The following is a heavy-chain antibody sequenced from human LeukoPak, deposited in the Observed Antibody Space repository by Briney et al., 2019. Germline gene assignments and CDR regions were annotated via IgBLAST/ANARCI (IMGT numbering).Heavy chain of an antibody. Sequence: ASVKVSCKASGGTFSSYAISWVRQAPGQGLEWMGRIIPIFGTANYAQKFQGRVTITADKSTSTAYMELSSLRSEDTAVYYCARGYCSGRSCYLFTYCGQGTLVTVSS. CDR2: IIPIFGTA. D-gene: IGHD2-15*01. V-gene: IGHV1-69*06. CDR3: ARGYCSGRSCYLFTY. CDR1: GGTFSSYA. J-gene: IGHJ4*02.